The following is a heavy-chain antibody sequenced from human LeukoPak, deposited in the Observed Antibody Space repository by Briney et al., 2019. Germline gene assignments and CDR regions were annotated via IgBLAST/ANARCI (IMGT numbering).Heavy chain of an antibody. CDR2: ISSSGSTI. J-gene: IGHJ4*02. CDR1: GFTFSSYE. D-gene: IGHD6-13*01. V-gene: IGHV3-48*03. Sequence: GGSLRLSCAASGFTFSSYEMNWVRQAPGKELEWVSYISSSGSTIYYADSVKGRFTISRDNAKNSLYLQMNSLRAEDTAVYYCASFTRVFDYWGQGTLVTVSS. CDR3: ASFTRVFDY.